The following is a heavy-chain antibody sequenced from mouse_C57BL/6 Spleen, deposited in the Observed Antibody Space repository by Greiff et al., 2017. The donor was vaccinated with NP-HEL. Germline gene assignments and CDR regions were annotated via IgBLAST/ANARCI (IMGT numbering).Heavy chain of an antibody. CDR1: GYTFTDYY. Sequence: VQLQQSGPELVKPGASVKISCKASGYTFTDYYMNWVKQSHGKSLEWIGDINPNNGGTSYNQKFKGKATLTVDKSSSTAYMELRSLTSEDSAVYYCARGRGFDYWGKGTTLTVSS. CDR3: ARGRGFDY. CDR2: INPNNGGT. V-gene: IGHV1-26*01. J-gene: IGHJ2*01.